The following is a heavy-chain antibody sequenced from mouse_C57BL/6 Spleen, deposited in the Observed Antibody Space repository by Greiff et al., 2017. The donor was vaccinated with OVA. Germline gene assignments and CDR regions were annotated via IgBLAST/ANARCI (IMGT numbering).Heavy chain of an antibody. CDR2: INPSNGGT. CDR3: ARSDYYDYDSSDY. J-gene: IGHJ2*01. Sequence: QVQLKQPGTELVKPGASVKLSCKASGYTFTSYWMHWVKQRPGQGLEWIGNINPSNGGTNYNEKFKSKATLTVDKSSSTAYMQLSSLTSEDSAVYYCARSDYYDYDSSDYWGQGTTLTVSS. V-gene: IGHV1-53*01. D-gene: IGHD2-4*01. CDR1: GYTFTSYW.